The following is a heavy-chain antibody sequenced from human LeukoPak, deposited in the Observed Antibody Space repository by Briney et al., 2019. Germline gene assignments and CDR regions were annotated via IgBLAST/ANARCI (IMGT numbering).Heavy chain of an antibody. J-gene: IGHJ4*02. CDR1: GFTFSGYW. V-gene: IGHV3-74*01. CDR3: ARSSQADDY. CDR2: INPSRNNI. D-gene: IGHD6-13*01. Sequence: GGSLRLSCAASGFTFSGYWMHWVRQVPGKRLMWVARINPSRNNITSADSVKSLFTNSRNNAKNPLYLQMDSLRAEDTGVYYCARSSQADDYWGQGTRVTVSS.